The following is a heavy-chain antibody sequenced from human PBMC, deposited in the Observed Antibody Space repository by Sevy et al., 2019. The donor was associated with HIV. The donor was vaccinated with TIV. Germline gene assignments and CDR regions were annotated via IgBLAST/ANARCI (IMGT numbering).Heavy chain of an antibody. CDR2: LSFGCGKI. D-gene: IGHD3-10*02. CDR3: AREGCSKPHDY. Sequence: GGSLRLSCVASGFNFNIYSFSWVRQTPGKGLEWVSTLSFGCGKINYADSVQGRFTIPRDDSKNTLYLEMNSLRVEDTAIYYCAREGCSKPHDYWGQGTLVTVSS. CDR1: GFNFNIYS. J-gene: IGHJ4*02. V-gene: IGHV3-23*01.